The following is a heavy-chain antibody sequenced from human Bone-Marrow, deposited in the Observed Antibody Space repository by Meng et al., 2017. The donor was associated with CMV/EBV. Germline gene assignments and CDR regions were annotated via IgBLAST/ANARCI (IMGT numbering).Heavy chain of an antibody. CDR3: ARLPAAKHNWFDP. V-gene: IGHV4-59*01. Sequence: SETLSLTCTVSGGPISSYYWSWIRQPPGKGLEWIGYIYYSGITNYNPSLKSRVTVSVDTSKNQFTLKLSTVTAADTAVYYCARLPAAKHNWFDPWGQGTLVTVSS. CDR2: IYYSGIT. J-gene: IGHJ5*02. CDR1: GGPISSYY. D-gene: IGHD2-2*01.